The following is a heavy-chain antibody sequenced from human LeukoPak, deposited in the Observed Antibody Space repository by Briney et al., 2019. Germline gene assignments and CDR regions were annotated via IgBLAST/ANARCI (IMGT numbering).Heavy chain of an antibody. CDR3: ARIGYGSGSPTNL. CDR1: GGSISSGSYY. CDR2: SYIRGST. J-gene: IGHJ5*02. Sequence: SETLSLTCTVSGGSISSGSYYWSWIRQPGGKGLEWIGRSYIRGSTDYNPSLKSRVTISVDTSKNQFSLKLNSVTAADTAVYYCARIGYGSGSPTNLWGQGTLVTVSS. V-gene: IGHV4-61*02. D-gene: IGHD3-10*01.